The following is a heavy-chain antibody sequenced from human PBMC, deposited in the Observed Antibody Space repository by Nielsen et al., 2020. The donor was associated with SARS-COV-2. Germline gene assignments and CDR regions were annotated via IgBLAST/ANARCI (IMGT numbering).Heavy chain of an antibody. CDR1: GFTFSNFA. Sequence: GGSLRLSCAASGFTFSNFAMNWVRQAPGKGLGWVSTIGVRGGGTYYADSLKGRFTISRDNSKNTLYLQMNSLRVDDTAVFYCARMYYDFWRGYSTQFDYWGQGTLVTVSS. V-gene: IGHV3-23*01. CDR2: IGVRGGGT. CDR3: ARMYYDFWRGYSTQFDY. J-gene: IGHJ4*02. D-gene: IGHD3-3*01.